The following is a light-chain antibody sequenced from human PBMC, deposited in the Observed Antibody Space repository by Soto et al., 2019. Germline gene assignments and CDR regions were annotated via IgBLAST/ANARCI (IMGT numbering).Light chain of an antibody. Sequence: QSALTQSASVSGSPGQSITISCTGTSSDVGGYRFVSWYQQQPGKAPKLMIHDVSNRPSGVSNRFSGSKSGNTASLTISGLQAEDEAVYYCSSYTSNRLYVFGSGTKVTVL. CDR2: DVS. V-gene: IGLV2-14*01. J-gene: IGLJ1*01. CDR1: SSDVGGYRF. CDR3: SSYTSNRLYV.